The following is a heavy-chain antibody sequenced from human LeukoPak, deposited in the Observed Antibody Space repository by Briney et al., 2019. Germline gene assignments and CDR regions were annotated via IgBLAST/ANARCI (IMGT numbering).Heavy chain of an antibody. CDR3: ARDKGDDYGDYPGAFDI. CDR2: IYHSGST. J-gene: IGHJ3*02. CDR1: GGSISSYY. V-gene: IGHV4-59*12. D-gene: IGHD4-17*01. Sequence: SETLSLTCTVSGGSISSYYWSWIRQPPGEGLEWIGYIYHSGSTYYNPSLKSRVTISVDRSKNQFSLKLSSVTAADTAVYYCARDKGDDYGDYPGAFDIWGQGTMVTVSS.